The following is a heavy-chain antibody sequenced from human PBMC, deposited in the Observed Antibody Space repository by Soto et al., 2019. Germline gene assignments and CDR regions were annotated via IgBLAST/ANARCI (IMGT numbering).Heavy chain of an antibody. CDR3: AQDPLSYIINWNVVY. J-gene: IGHJ4*02. Sequence: EVQLLESGGGLVQPGGSLRLSCAASGFTFSSYAMSWVRQAPGKGLEWVSAISGSGGRTYYADSVKGRFTISRDNSKNALYLQMNSPRVEDTAVYYCAQDPLSYIINWNVVYWGQGTLVTVSS. CDR2: ISGSGGRT. CDR1: GFTFSSYA. V-gene: IGHV3-23*01. D-gene: IGHD1-1*01.